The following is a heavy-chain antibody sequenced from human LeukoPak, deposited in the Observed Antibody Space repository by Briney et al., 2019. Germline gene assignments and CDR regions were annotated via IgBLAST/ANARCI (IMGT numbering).Heavy chain of an antibody. CDR2: INTNAGNP. D-gene: IGHD2-15*01. CDR1: GYTFTRNA. CDR3: ARASGYCSGLGCYLHFDY. J-gene: IGHJ4*02. V-gene: IGHV7-4-1*02. Sequence: ASVKVSCKASGYTFTRNAMNWVRQAPGQGLEWMGWINTNAGNPTYAQGFTGRFVFSLDTSVSTAYLQISSLQAEDTAVYYRARASGYCSGLGCYLHFDYWGQGTLVTVSS.